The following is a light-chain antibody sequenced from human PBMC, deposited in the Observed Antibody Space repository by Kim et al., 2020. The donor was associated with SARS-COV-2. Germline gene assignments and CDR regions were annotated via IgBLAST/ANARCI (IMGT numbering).Light chain of an antibody. J-gene: IGKJ2*01. CDR2: GAS. Sequence: PGEGATLSCRSSPSVSSSYLAWYQQKPGQAPRLLIYGASSRATGIPDRFSGSGSGTDVTLTISRLEHADFAVYYCQQYGSSPPMYTFGQGTKLEI. CDR3: QQYGSSPPMYT. CDR1: PSVSSSY. V-gene: IGKV3-20*01.